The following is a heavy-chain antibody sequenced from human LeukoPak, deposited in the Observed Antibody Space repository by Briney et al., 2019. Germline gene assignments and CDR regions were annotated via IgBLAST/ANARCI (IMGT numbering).Heavy chain of an antibody. Sequence: SETLSLTCAVYGGSFIGYYWSWIRQPPGKGLEWIGEINHSGSTNYNPSLKSRVTISVDTSKNQFSLKLSSVTAADTAAYYCARRGGIIRGVASYYYMDVWGKGTTVTISS. V-gene: IGHV4-34*01. J-gene: IGHJ6*03. CDR1: GGSFIGYY. CDR2: INHSGST. CDR3: ARRGGIIRGVASYYYMDV. D-gene: IGHD3-10*01.